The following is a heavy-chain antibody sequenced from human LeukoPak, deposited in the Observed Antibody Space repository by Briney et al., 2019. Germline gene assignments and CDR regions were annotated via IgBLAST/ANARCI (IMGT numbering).Heavy chain of an antibody. D-gene: IGHD3-22*01. J-gene: IGHJ4*02. CDR2: IHPSGML. Sequence: SQTLSLTCTVSGASFNSDDQYWNWFPQSPGRGLKWIGSIHPSGMLYNNPSLESRVTMSRDTSKNQFSLNLNSVTAADTAVYFCSRGLDSRKLGYWGQGILVTVSS. V-gene: IGHV4-31*03. CDR3: SRGLDSRKLGY. CDR1: GASFNSDDQY.